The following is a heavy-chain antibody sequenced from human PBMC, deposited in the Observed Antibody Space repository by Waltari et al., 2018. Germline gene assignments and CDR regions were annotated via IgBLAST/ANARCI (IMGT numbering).Heavy chain of an antibody. CDR1: GFTFSSYA. D-gene: IGHD6-13*01. Sequence: EVQLLESGGGLVQPGGSLRLSCAASGFTFSSYAMSWVRQAPGKGLEWVSAISGSGGSTYYADSVKGRFTISRDNSKNTLYLQMNSLRAEDTAVYYCAEQRGPGYSSSWYYYWGQGTLVTVSS. CDR2: ISGSGGST. V-gene: IGHV3-23*01. CDR3: AEQRGPGYSSSWYYY. J-gene: IGHJ4*02.